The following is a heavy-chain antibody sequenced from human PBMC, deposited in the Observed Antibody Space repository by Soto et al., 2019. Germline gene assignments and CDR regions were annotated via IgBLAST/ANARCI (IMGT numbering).Heavy chain of an antibody. CDR1: GFTFSSYA. CDR2: ISYDGSNK. J-gene: IGHJ4*02. Sequence: QVQLVESGGGVVQPGRSLRLSCAASGFTFSSYAMHWVRQAPGKWLEWVAVISYDGSNKYYADSVKGRFTISRDNSKNTLYLQMNSLRASDTAVYYCARVPSSSGRAHFDYWGQGTLVTVSS. V-gene: IGHV3-30-3*01. CDR3: ARVPSSSGRAHFDY. D-gene: IGHD2-15*01.